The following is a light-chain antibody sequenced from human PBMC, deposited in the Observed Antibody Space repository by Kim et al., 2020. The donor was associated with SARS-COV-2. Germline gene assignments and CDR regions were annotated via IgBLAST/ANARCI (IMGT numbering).Light chain of an antibody. J-gene: IGLJ2*01. CDR1: SLRSYY. CDR2: GRS. CDR3: QSRDSGGNVV. Sequence: SSELTQDPAVSVALGQTVRITCQGDSLRSYYATWYQQKPRQAPLLVIFGRSNRPSGTPDRFSGSTSGNTASLTISGAQAEDEADFYCQSRDSGGNVVFGGGTQLTVL. V-gene: IGLV3-19*01.